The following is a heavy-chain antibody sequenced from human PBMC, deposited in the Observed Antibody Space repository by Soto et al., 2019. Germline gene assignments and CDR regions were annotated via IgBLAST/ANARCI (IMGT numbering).Heavy chain of an antibody. V-gene: IGHV4-59*01. CDR1: GGSISSYY. CDR3: ARETSLAGQQWLERGVWFDY. CDR2: IYYSGST. J-gene: IGHJ4*02. D-gene: IGHD6-19*01. Sequence: TSETLSLTCTVSGGSISSYYWSWIRQPPGKGLEWIGYIYYSGSTNYNPSLKSRVTISVDTSKNQFSLKLSSVTAADTAVYYCARETSLAGQQWLERGVWFDYWGQGTLVTVSS.